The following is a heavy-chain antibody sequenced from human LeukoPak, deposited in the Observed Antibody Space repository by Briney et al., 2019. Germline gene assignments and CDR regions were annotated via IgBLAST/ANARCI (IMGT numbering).Heavy chain of an antibody. V-gene: IGHV4-59*01. CDR1: GGSISSYY. Sequence: TSETLSLTCTVSGGSISSYYWSWIRQPPGKGLEWIGYIYYSGSTNYNPSLKSRVTISVDTSKNQFSLKLSSVTAADTAVYYCARTTAWVRGATADAFDIWGQGTMVTVSS. D-gene: IGHD3-10*01. CDR3: ARTTAWVRGATADAFDI. CDR2: IYYSGST. J-gene: IGHJ3*02.